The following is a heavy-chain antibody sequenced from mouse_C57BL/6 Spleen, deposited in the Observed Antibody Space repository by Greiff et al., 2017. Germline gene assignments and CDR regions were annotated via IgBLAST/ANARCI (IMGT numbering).Heavy chain of an antibody. CDR1: GYTFTSYW. V-gene: IGHV1-55*01. J-gene: IGHJ3*01. CDR2: IYPGSGST. Sequence: QVQLQQPGAELVKPGASVKMSCKASGYTFTSYWITWVKQRPGQGLEWIGDIYPGSGSTNYNEKFKSKATLTVDTSSSTAYMQLSSLTSEDSAVYYCASPGGNYSAWFAYWGQGTLVTVSA. D-gene: IGHD2-1*01. CDR3: ASPGGNYSAWFAY.